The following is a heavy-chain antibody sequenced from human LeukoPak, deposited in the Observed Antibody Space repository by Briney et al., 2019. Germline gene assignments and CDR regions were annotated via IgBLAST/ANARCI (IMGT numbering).Heavy chain of an antibody. D-gene: IGHD6-13*01. CDR2: INSNGGST. Sequence: GGSLRFSCSASGFTFSNYPMHWVRQAPGKGLEYLSAINSNGGSTYYADSVKGRVSISSDNSKNMLYLEMTSLRAEDTAVYYCAGGSSWYCDFWGQGTLVTVSS. V-gene: IGHV3-64D*09. J-gene: IGHJ4*02. CDR3: AGGSSWYCDF. CDR1: GFTFSNYP.